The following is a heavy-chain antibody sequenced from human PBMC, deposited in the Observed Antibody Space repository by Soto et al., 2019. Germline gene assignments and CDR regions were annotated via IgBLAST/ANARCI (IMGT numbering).Heavy chain of an antibody. D-gene: IGHD6-13*01. J-gene: IGHJ5*02. CDR2: ISDDGSNK. Sequence: QVQLVESGGGVVQPGRSLRLSCAASGFTFSSYAMHWVRQAPGKGLEWVAVISDDGSNKYYADSVKGRFTISRDNSKNTLYLQMNSLRAEDTAVYYCAREPGSSSWYCGPGSSKGWFDPWGQGTLVTVSA. V-gene: IGHV3-30-3*01. CDR3: AREPGSSSWYCGPGSSKGWFDP. CDR1: GFTFSSYA.